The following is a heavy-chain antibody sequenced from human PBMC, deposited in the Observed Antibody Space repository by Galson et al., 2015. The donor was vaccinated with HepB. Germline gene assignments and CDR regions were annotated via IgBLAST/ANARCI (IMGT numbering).Heavy chain of an antibody. V-gene: IGHV1-69*13. J-gene: IGHJ6*03. Sequence: SVKVSCKASGGTFSSYAISWVRQAPGQGLEWMGGIIPIFGTANYAQKFQGRVTITADESTSTAYMELSSLRSEDTAVYYCAREGSTVPRGFDYYYYYMDVWGKGTTITVSS. CDR3: AREGSTVPRGFDYYYYYMDV. CDR1: GGTFSSYA. CDR2: IIPIFGTA. D-gene: IGHD6-13*01.